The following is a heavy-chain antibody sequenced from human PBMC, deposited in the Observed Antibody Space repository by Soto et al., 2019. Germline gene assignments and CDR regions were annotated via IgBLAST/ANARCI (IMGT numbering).Heavy chain of an antibody. J-gene: IGHJ6*02. Sequence: QVQLVESGGGVVQPGRSLRLSCAASGFTFSSYAMHWVRQAPGKGLEWVAVISYDGSNKYYADSVKGRFTISRDNSKNTLYLQMNSLRAEDTAVYYCARSRALCSSTSCYGGYYYYGMDVWGQGTTVTVSS. V-gene: IGHV3-30-3*01. CDR2: ISYDGSNK. CDR1: GFTFSSYA. CDR3: ARSRALCSSTSCYGGYYYYGMDV. D-gene: IGHD2-2*01.